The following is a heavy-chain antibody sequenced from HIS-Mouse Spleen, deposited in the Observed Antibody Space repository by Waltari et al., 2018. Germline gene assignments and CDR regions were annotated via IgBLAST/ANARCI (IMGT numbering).Heavy chain of an antibody. D-gene: IGHD2-2*01. Sequence: QVQLVQSGAEVKKPGASVKVSCKASGYTFTGYYMHWVRQAPGQGLEWMGWSNPNSGGTNYAQKFQGRVTMTREPSISTAYMELSRLRSDDTAVYYCARGVCTSCPGWFDPWGQGTLVTVSS. CDR1: GYTFTGYY. J-gene: IGHJ5*02. V-gene: IGHV1-2*02. CDR2: SNPNSGGT. CDR3: ARGVCTSCPGWFDP.